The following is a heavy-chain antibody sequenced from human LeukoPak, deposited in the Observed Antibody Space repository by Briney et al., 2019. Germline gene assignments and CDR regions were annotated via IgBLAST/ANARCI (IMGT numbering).Heavy chain of an antibody. Sequence: GGSLRLSCAASGFTFSDHDMTWVRQAPGKGLEWVSGISAGGGSTYYADSVKGRFTISRDNSRTTLYLQMNYMRADDTALYYCAKTRIYYSDGNGVYYLDMWGQGTLVTVSS. CDR3: AKTRIYYSDGNGVYYLDM. V-gene: IGHV3-23*01. CDR2: ISAGGGST. D-gene: IGHD3-22*01. J-gene: IGHJ4*02. CDR1: GFTFSDHD.